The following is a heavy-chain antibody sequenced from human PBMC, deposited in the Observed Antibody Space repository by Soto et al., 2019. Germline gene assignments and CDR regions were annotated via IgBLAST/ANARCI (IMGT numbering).Heavy chain of an antibody. D-gene: IGHD2-2*01. CDR2: TYYRSKWYN. Sequence: SQTLSLSCALSGDSVSSNSAARNGFRQSPSRGLEWLGRTYYRSKWYNDYAVSVKSRITINPDTSKNQFSLQLNSVTPEDTAVYYCARDRCSSTSCYPPNGMDVWGQGTTVTSP. CDR3: ARDRCSSTSCYPPNGMDV. J-gene: IGHJ6*02. V-gene: IGHV6-1*01. CDR1: GDSVSSNSAA.